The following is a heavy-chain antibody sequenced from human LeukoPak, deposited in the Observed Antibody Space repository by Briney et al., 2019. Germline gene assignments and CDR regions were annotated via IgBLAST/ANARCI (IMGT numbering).Heavy chain of an antibody. V-gene: IGHV3-21*01. CDR3: AKVHYYGSGAILGYFDY. CDR1: GFTFSSYS. D-gene: IGHD3-10*01. J-gene: IGHJ4*02. CDR2: ISSSSSYI. Sequence: GGSLRLSCAASGFTFSSYSMNWVRQAPGKGLEWVSSISSSSSYIYYADSVKGRFTISRDNAKNSLYLQMNSLRAEDTAVYYCAKVHYYGSGAILGYFDYWGQGTLVTVSS.